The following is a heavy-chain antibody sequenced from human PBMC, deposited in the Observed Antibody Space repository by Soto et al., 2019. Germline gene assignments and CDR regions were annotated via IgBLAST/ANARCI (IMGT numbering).Heavy chain of an antibody. CDR2: INAGNGNT. Sequence: ASVKVSCKASGYTFTSYAMHWVRQAPGQRLEWMGWINAGNGNTKYSQKFKGRVTITRDTSASTANMELSSLRSEDTAVYYCARVHYYDSSGYAAFDIWGQATMVTVSS. D-gene: IGHD3-22*01. V-gene: IGHV1-3*01. J-gene: IGHJ3*02. CDR1: GYTFTSYA. CDR3: ARVHYYDSSGYAAFDI.